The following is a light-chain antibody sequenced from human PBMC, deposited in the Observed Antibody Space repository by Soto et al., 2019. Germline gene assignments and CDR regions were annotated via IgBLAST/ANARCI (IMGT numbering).Light chain of an antibody. J-gene: IGLJ1*01. CDR1: SSNIGSTR. V-gene: IGLV1-44*01. CDR2: SDN. Sequence: QSVLTQPPSASGTPVQRVDIACSGASSNIGSTRANWYRQLPGTAPKLLIYSDNQRPSGVPDRFSGSNSGTSASLAISGLQSEDEADYYCAAWDNSLNGYVFGTGTKLTGL. CDR3: AAWDNSLNGYV.